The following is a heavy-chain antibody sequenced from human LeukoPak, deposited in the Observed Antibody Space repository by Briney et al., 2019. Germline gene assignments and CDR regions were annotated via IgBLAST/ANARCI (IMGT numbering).Heavy chain of an antibody. CDR1: GYTLTELS. CDR2: FDPEDGET. V-gene: IGHV1-24*01. J-gene: IGHJ6*02. D-gene: IGHD1-14*01. Sequence: ASVKVSCKVSGYTLTELSMHWVRQAPGKGLEWMGGFDPEDGETIYAQKFQGRVTMTEDTSTDTAYMELSSLRSEDTAVYYCATDRKVPGYYYYYYGMDVWGQGTTVTVS. CDR3: ATDRKVPGYYYYYYGMDV.